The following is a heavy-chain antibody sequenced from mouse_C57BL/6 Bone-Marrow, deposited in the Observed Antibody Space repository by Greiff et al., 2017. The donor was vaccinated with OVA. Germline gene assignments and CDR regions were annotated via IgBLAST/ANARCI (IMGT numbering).Heavy chain of an antibody. Sequence: EVKLVESGPGLAKPSQTLSLTCSVTGYSITSDYWTWIRKFPGNKLEYMGYISYSGSTYYNPSPKSRLSITRDTSKNQYCRQVNSVTTEDTATYYCARSQAFYWYFDVWGTGTTVTVSS. CDR2: ISYSGST. CDR3: ARSQAFYWYFDV. J-gene: IGHJ1*03. D-gene: IGHD3-1*01. CDR1: GYSITSDY. V-gene: IGHV3-8*01.